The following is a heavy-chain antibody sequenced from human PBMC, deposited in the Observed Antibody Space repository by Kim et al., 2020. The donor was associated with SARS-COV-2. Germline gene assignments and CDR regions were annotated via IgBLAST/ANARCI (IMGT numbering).Heavy chain of an antibody. V-gene: IGHV1-3*01. CDR3: ARGGATKEWGAFDI. D-gene: IGHD1-26*01. J-gene: IGHJ3*02. Sequence: SQNVQGRVTISRDTSATTAYMELSSLTSEDTAVYYCARGGATKEWGAFDIWGQGTMVTVSS.